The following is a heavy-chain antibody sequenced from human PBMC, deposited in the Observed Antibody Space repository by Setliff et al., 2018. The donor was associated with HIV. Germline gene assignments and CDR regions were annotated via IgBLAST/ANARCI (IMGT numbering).Heavy chain of an antibody. CDR1: GGSISSYY. V-gene: IGHV4-59*08. J-gene: IGHJ4*02. D-gene: IGHD3-10*01. Sequence: SETLSLTCTVSGGSISSYYWSWIRQPPGKGLEWIGHIYYSGSTNYNPSLKSRVTISVDTSKTQFSLRLRSVTAADTAVYYCTRDRALRFSGSPSFNYFDSWGQGMLVTASS. CDR3: TRDRALRFSGSPSFNYFDS. CDR2: IYYSGST.